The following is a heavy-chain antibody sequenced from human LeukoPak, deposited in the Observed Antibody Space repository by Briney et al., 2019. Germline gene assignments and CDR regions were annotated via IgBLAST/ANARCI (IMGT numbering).Heavy chain of an antibody. J-gene: IGHJ3*02. CDR2: ISAYNGNT. Sequence: GASVTVSFKTSGYTFTIYGIAWVRQAPGQGLEWMGWISAYNGNTNSAQNLQGRVTMTTDASTNTAYMELRSLRSDDTAMYYCARVAASSGYSQDDAFDIWGQGTMVTASS. CDR1: GYTFTIYG. D-gene: IGHD3-22*01. V-gene: IGHV1-18*01. CDR3: ARVAASSGYSQDDAFDI.